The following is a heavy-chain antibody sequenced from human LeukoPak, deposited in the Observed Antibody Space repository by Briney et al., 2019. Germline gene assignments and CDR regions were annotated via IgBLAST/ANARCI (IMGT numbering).Heavy chain of an antibody. Sequence: HPGGSLRLSCAASGFTFDDYAMHWVRQAPGKGLEWVSGISWNSGSIGYADSVKGRFTISRDNAKNSLYLQMNSLRAEDTALYYCAKDNYDILTGYYDYWGQGTLVTVSS. V-gene: IGHV3-9*01. CDR3: AKDNYDILTGYYDY. CDR2: ISWNSGSI. D-gene: IGHD3-9*01. CDR1: GFTFDDYA. J-gene: IGHJ4*02.